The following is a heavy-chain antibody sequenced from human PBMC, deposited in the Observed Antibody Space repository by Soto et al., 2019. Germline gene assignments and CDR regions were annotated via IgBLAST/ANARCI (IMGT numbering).Heavy chain of an antibody. Sequence: QVQLVESGGGVVQPGRSLTIFCTASGFTFKHNAMHWIRQAPAKGLEWVADISYDGSTKNYADSVKGRFTISRDNSKNTLSLQMSALKGEDTATYYCAREGIAESGPNYYDFWGQGTQVAVSS. D-gene: IGHD6-13*01. CDR3: AREGIAESGPNYYDF. CDR1: GFTFKHNA. J-gene: IGHJ4*02. V-gene: IGHV3-30-3*01. CDR2: ISYDGSTK.